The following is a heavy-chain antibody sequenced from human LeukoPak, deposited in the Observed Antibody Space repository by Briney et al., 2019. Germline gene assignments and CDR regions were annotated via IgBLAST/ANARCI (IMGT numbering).Heavy chain of an antibody. J-gene: IGHJ4*02. Sequence: SETLSLTCTVSGGSINSHSYYWGWIRQPPGKGLEWIGSVYYDGTSYSNPSLKTRVGVFVDTSRDQFSLDLDFVTAADTALYYCVTPISTNTGYFDSCGQGTLVSVSS. D-gene: IGHD5-24*01. CDR3: VTPISTNTGYFDS. CDR2: VYYDGTS. V-gene: IGHV4-39*01. CDR1: GGSINSHSYY.